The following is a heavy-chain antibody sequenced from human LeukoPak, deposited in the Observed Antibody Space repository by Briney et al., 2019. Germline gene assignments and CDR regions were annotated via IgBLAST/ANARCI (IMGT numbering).Heavy chain of an antibody. V-gene: IGHV4-59*01. J-gene: IGHJ4*02. Sequence: SETLSLTCTVSGGSISSYYWSWIRQPPGKGLEWIGYIYYSGSTNYNPSLKSRVTISVDTSKNQFSLKLSSVTAADTAVYYCARDIRGERGYDFGPGAEGFDYWGQGTPVTVSS. D-gene: IGHD5-18*01. CDR1: GGSISSYY. CDR2: IYYSGST. CDR3: ARDIRGERGYDFGPGAEGFDY.